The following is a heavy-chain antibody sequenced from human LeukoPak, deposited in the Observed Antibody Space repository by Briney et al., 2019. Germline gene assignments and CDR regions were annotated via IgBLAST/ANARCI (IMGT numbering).Heavy chain of an antibody. Sequence: PGRSLRLSCAASGFTFDDYAMHWVRQAPGKGLEWVSGISWNSGSIGYADSVKGRFTISRDNAKNSLYLQMNSLRAEDMALYYCAKVRKPELGDAFDIWGQGTMVTVSS. CDR1: GFTFDDYA. D-gene: IGHD7-27*01. CDR2: ISWNSGSI. CDR3: AKVRKPELGDAFDI. V-gene: IGHV3-9*03. J-gene: IGHJ3*02.